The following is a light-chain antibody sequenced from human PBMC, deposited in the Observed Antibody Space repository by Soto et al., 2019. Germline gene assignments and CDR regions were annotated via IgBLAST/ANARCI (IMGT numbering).Light chain of an antibody. V-gene: IGKV3-11*01. CDR2: DAS. CDR1: QRISGY. J-gene: IGKJ2*01. Sequence: EIVLTQSPATLSLSPGERATLSCRASQRISGYLAWYQQKTGQAPRLLIYDASNRATGIPVRFSGSGSGTDYTLTITNLEPEDFAVYYCQQYGSSPPYTFGQGTKLEIK. CDR3: QQYGSSPPYT.